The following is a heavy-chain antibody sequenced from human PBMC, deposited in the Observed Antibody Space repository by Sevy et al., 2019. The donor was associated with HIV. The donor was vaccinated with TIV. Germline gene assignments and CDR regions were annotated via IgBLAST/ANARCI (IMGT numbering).Heavy chain of an antibody. D-gene: IGHD6-19*01. CDR3: ARVTYPDYSSCGGYLGY. CDR1: GFTFSSYW. J-gene: IGHJ4*02. CDR2: IKQDGSEK. V-gene: IGHV3-7*01. Sequence: GGSLRLSCAASGFTFSSYWMSWVRQAPGKGLEWVANIKQDGSEKYYVDSVKGRFTISRDNAKNSLYLQMNSLRAEDTAVYYCARVTYPDYSSCGGYLGYWGQGTLVTVSS.